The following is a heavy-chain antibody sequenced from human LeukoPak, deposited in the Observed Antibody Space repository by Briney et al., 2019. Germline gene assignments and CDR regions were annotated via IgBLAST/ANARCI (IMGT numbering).Heavy chain of an antibody. J-gene: IGHJ4*02. V-gene: IGHV1-8*01. D-gene: IGHD4-17*01. Sequence: ASVKVSCKASGYTFTSYDINWVRQATGQGLEWMGRMNPKSGNTGYAQKFQGRVTMTRDTSTSTVYMELSSLRSEDTAVYYCARADGYSGYDDYGDYGVGLVPPYYWGQGTLVTVSS. CDR1: GYTFTSYD. CDR2: MNPKSGNT. CDR3: ARADGYSGYDDYGDYGVGLVPPYY.